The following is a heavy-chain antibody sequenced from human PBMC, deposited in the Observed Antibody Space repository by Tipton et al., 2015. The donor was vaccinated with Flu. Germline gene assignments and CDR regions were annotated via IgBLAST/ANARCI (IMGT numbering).Heavy chain of an antibody. D-gene: IGHD1-26*01. J-gene: IGHJ4*02. V-gene: IGHV5-51*01. CDR1: GYSFTTYW. CDR2: IYPRDSDT. CDR3: ARVPRAGSSGSYKY. Sequence: QLVQSGPEVKKPGESLKISRKGSGYSFTTYWIAWVRQMPGKGLEWMGIIYPRDSDTRYSPSFQGQVTISADKSISTAYLQWSSLKASDTAMYYCARVPRAGSSGSYKYWGQGTLVTVSS.